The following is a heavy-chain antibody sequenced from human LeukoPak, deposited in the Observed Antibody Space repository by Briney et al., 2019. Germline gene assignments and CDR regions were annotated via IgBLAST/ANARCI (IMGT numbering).Heavy chain of an antibody. CDR3: AKDFGRNLGGPGS. CDR2: ISGDGVFA. D-gene: IGHD3-10*01. J-gene: IGHJ5*02. Sequence: GGSLRLSCVASGFTFSIYTMAWVRQVPGGGLEWVSGISGDGVFAYYADSVKGRFAISRDNSRSTVYLHMSSLRAEDTGVYYCAKDFGRNLGGPGSWGRGTLVTVSS. CDR1: GFTFSIYT. V-gene: IGHV3-23*01.